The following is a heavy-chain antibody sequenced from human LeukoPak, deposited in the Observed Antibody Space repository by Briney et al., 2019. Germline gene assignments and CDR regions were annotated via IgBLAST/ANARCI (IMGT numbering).Heavy chain of an antibody. J-gene: IGHJ4*02. V-gene: IGHV3-7*03. CDR1: GFTFSSYW. Sequence: GGSLRLSRAASGFTFSSYWMSWVRQAPGKGLEWVANIKQDGSEKYYVDSVKGRFTISRDNAKNSLYLQMNSLKTEDTAVYYCTTDSSSGGQGTLVTVSS. CDR2: IKQDGSEK. CDR3: TTDSSS. D-gene: IGHD1-26*01.